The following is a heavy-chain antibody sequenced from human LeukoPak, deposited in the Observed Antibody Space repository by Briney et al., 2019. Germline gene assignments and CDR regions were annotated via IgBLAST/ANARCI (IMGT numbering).Heavy chain of an antibody. D-gene: IGHD5-18*01. CDR1: GASISSGGYY. Sequence: SETLSLTCTVSGASISSGGYYWSWIRQHPGKGLEWIGYIYYSGITYYNPSLKSRVTISVDTSENQFSLKLTSVTAADTAVYYCARDGISYGIDYWGQGTLVTVSS. CDR2: IYYSGIT. V-gene: IGHV4-31*03. J-gene: IGHJ4*02. CDR3: ARDGISYGIDY.